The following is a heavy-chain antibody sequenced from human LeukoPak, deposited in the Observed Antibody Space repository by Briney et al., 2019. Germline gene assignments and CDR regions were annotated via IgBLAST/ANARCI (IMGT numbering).Heavy chain of an antibody. Sequence: SQTLSLTCAISGDSVSSNSAAWNWIRQSPSRGLEWLGRTYYRSKWYNDYAVSVKSRITINPDTSKNQFSLQLNSVTPEDTAVYYCAREGITDRGYSSSWYGGNWFDPWGQGALVTVSS. D-gene: IGHD6-13*01. J-gene: IGHJ5*02. V-gene: IGHV6-1*01. CDR1: GDSVSSNSAA. CDR2: TYYRSKWYN. CDR3: AREGITDRGYSSSWYGGNWFDP.